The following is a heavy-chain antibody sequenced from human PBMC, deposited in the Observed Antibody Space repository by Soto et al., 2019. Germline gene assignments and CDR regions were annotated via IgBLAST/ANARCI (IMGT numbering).Heavy chain of an antibody. V-gene: IGHV1-69*06. Sequence: QVQLVQSGAEVKKPGSSVKVSCKASGGTFSSYAISWVRQAPGQGLEWMGGIIPIFGTANYAQKFQGRVTITADKSTSTAYMELSSLRSEDTAVYYCASGAYYDILTGYSPFDYWGQGTLVTVSS. D-gene: IGHD3-9*01. J-gene: IGHJ4*02. CDR3: ASGAYYDILTGYSPFDY. CDR2: IIPIFGTA. CDR1: GGTFSSYA.